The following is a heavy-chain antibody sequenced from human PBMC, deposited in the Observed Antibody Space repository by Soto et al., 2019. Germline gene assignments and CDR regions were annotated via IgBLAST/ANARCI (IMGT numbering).Heavy chain of an antibody. D-gene: IGHD3-10*01. J-gene: IGHJ6*02. CDR2: VSPPFRTS. CDR3: ASVLYYGSGSYSPYGMEV. Sequence: QAQQGQSGAEVQKPGSSVKVSCKTSGVSFNNNGIGWVRQAPGHGLEWMGGVSPPFRTSNSARKFQGRISITADASTGTVNMELSSMTSEETAQYYCASVLYYGSGSYSPYGMEVWGQGTTVTVSS. CDR1: GVSFNNNG. V-gene: IGHV1-69*01.